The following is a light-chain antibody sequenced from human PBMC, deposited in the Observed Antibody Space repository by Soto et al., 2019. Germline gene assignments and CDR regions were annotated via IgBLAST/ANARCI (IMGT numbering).Light chain of an antibody. CDR1: QSVSSN. Sequence: EIVGTQSPGTLSLSPRERATLSCMASQSVSSNLAWYQQKPGQAPRLLIYGASTRATGIPARFIGSGSGTEFTLTISSLQSEDFVVYYCQHYNNWPPWTVGQGTKVDI. CDR3: QHYNNWPPWT. J-gene: IGKJ1*01. CDR2: GAS. V-gene: IGKV3-15*01.